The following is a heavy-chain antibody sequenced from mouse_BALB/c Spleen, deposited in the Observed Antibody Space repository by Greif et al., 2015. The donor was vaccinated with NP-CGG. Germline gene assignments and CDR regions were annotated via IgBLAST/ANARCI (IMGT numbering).Heavy chain of an antibody. D-gene: IGHD2-2*01. V-gene: IGHV1S81*02. J-gene: IGHJ4*01. CDR1: GYTFTSYY. CDR2: INPSNGGT. Sequence: VQLQQSGAELVKPGASVKLSCKASGYTFTSYYMYWVKQRPGQGLEWIGEINPSNGGTNFNEKFESKATLTVDKSSSTAYMQLSSLTSEDSAVYYCTRSSGGLEDYWGQGTSVTVSS. CDR3: TRSSGGLEDY.